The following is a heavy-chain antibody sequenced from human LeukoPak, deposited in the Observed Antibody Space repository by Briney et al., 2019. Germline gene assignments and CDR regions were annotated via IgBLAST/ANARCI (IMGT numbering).Heavy chain of an antibody. CDR3: ARNETTGLQRTPYYHSYVDV. CDR2: IYYSGST. D-gene: IGHD4-11*01. J-gene: IGHJ6*03. V-gene: IGHV4-39*01. Sequence: SETLSLTCTVSGGSITNNAYYWAWIRQPPGKGLEWIGSIYYSGSTHYNPSLKSRLTISVDTSKDQFSLKLSSVTATDTAVYYCARNETTGLQRTPYYHSYVDVWGKGTTVTVSS. CDR1: GGSITNNAYY.